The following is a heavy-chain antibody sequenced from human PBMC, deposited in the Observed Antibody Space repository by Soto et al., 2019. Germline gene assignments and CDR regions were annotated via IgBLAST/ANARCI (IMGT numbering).Heavy chain of an antibody. V-gene: IGHV3-30*18. CDR2: ILYDGGKN. CDR3: AKSRDGYNFYFYYGMDV. J-gene: IGHJ6*02. D-gene: IGHD5-12*01. Sequence: QVQLVESGGGVVQPGRSLRLSCAASGFTFNNYGMHWVRQAPGKGLEWVAHILYDGGKNYYADSVKGRFTISRENSKNTLYLQMNSLTAEDTAVYFCAKSRDGYNFYFYYGMDVWGQGTAVTVSS. CDR1: GFTFNNYG.